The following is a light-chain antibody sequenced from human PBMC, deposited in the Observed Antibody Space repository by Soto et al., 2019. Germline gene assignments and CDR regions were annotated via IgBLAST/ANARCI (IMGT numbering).Light chain of an antibody. J-gene: IGKJ1*01. CDR1: QSIGSW. CDR3: QQYNSYSQWT. Sequence: DIQMTQSPSTLSASVGDRVTIICRASQSIGSWLAWYQQKPGKAPKLLIYKASSLEGGVQSRFSGSGSGTEFTLTISSLQPDDFATYYCQQYNSYSQWTFGQGTKVEIK. CDR2: KAS. V-gene: IGKV1-5*03.